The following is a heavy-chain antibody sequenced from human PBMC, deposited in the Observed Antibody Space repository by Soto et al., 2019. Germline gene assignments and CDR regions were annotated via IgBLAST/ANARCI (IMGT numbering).Heavy chain of an antibody. CDR2: ISRDSDYI. V-gene: IGHV3-21*01. D-gene: IGHD5-18*01. CDR3: TTDTHARVQSVLDY. J-gene: IGHJ4*02. CDR1: GFTFSSYS. Sequence: GGSLRLSCAASGFTFSSYSMNWVRHTPGKGLEWVSSISRDSDYIYYADSVRGRLTVSRDNAKNSRYLQMNSLRVEDTAVYYCTTDTHARVQSVLDYWGQGTLVTVSS.